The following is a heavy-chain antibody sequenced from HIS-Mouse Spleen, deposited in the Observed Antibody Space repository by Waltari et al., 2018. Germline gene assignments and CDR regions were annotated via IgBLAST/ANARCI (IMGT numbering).Heavy chain of an antibody. CDR3: ARGAVAGDAFDI. CDR2: ISYDGSNK. D-gene: IGHD6-19*01. J-gene: IGHJ3*02. Sequence: QVQLVESGGGVVQPGRSLRLPCAASGFTFSSYAMHWVRPAPGKGLEWVAVISYDGSNKYYADSVKGRFTISRDNSKNTLYLQMNSLRAEDTAVYYCARGAVAGDAFDIWGQGTMVTVSS. V-gene: IGHV3-30*04. CDR1: GFTFSSYA.